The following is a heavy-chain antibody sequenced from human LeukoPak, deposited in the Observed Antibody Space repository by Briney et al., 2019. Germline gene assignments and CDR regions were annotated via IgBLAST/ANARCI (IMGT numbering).Heavy chain of an antibody. D-gene: IGHD6-19*01. CDR3: ARIVIYSSGWYGGFDY. CDR2: IYPGDSDI. J-gene: IGHJ4*02. CDR1: GSRFTSYW. V-gene: IGHV5-51*01. Sequence: GASLKISCKGSGSRFTSYWIGWVRQMPGKGLEWMGIIYPGDSDIRYSPSFQGQVTISADKSISTAYLQWSSLKASDTAMYYCARIVIYSSGWYGGFDYWGQGTLVTVSS.